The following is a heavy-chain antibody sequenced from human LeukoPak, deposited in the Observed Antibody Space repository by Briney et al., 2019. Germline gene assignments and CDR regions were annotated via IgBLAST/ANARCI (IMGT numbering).Heavy chain of an antibody. Sequence: KVSCKASGGTFSSYAISWVRQAPGQGLEWMGGIIPIFGTANYAQKFQGRVTITADESTSTAYMELSSLSSEDTAVYYCARVSSGWGAPEYFQHWGQGTLVTVSS. J-gene: IGHJ1*01. CDR3: ARVSSGWGAPEYFQH. D-gene: IGHD6-19*01. CDR1: GGTFSSYA. V-gene: IGHV1-69*01. CDR2: IIPIFGTA.